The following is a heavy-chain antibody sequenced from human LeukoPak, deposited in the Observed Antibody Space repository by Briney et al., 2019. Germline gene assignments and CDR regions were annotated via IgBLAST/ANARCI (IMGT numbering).Heavy chain of an antibody. J-gene: IGHJ4*02. CDR1: GFTFSSYA. Sequence: GGSLRLSCAASGFTFSSYAMHWVRQAPGKGRGYVSAISSNGGSTYYANSVKSRFTISRDNSKNTLYLQMGSLRAEYMAVYYCSRGRWLREFDYWGQGTLVTVSS. CDR3: SRGRWLREFDY. V-gene: IGHV3-64*01. CDR2: ISSNGGST. D-gene: IGHD5-24*01.